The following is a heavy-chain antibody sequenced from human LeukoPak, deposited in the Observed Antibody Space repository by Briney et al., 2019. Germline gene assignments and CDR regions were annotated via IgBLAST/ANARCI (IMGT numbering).Heavy chain of an antibody. J-gene: IGHJ4*02. D-gene: IGHD3-10*01. Sequence: GGSLRLSCAASGFTFNTYTMNWVRQAPGKGLEWVSSISSSSSSIYYADSVKGRFTISRDTSLNTLYLQMNNLRAEDTAVYFCAKRGVVIRGILVIGYHQEAYHYDFWGQGVMVTVSS. V-gene: IGHV3-21*04. CDR1: GFTFNTYT. CDR3: AKRGVVIRGILVIGYHQEAYHYDF. CDR2: ISSSSSSI.